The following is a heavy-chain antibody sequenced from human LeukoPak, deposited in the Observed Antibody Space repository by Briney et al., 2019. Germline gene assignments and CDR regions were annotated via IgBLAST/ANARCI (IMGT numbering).Heavy chain of an antibody. V-gene: IGHV1-18*01. Sequence: ASVKVSCKTSGYTFTNHGISWVRQAPGQGPEWMGWISGYSGNTNYVQKFQGRVTMTTDTPTSTAYMEVRNLKSDDTAVYYCARDLSLGRHEYGEAFDNWGQGTLVIVSS. J-gene: IGHJ4*02. CDR2: ISGYSGNT. CDR3: ARDLSLGRHEYGEAFDN. CDR1: GYTFTNHG. D-gene: IGHD4-17*01.